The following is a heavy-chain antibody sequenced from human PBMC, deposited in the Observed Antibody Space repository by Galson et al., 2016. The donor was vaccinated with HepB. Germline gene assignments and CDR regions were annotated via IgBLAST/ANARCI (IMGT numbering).Heavy chain of an antibody. CDR3: ARHWATAAASPLWYYGMDV. D-gene: IGHD6-6*01. CDR2: IFYSGST. Sequence: SETLSLTCTVSGDSIRNYYWSWIRQPPGMGLEWIGYIFYSGSTKYNPSLKSRVTISVDTSKNQLSLMLSSVTAADTAVSYCARHWATAAASPLWYYGMDVWGQGTTVTVSS. J-gene: IGHJ6*02. V-gene: IGHV4-59*08. CDR1: GDSIRNYY.